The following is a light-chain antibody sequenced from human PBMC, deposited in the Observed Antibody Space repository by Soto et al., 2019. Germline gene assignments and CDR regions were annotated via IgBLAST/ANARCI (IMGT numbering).Light chain of an antibody. CDR1: SSDVGGYDY. CDR2: DVS. V-gene: IGLV2-14*03. J-gene: IGLJ2*01. Sequence: QSALTQPASVSGSPGQSITISCTGTSSDVGGYDYVSWYQQHPGKAPKLMIYDVSNRPSGVSNRFSGSKSGNTASLTISGRQAEYEADYYCSSFTGSLTLVFGGGTKLTVL. CDR3: SSFTGSLTLV.